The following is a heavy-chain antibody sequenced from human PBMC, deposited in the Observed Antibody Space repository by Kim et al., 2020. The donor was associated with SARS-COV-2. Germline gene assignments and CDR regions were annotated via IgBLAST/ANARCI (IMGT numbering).Heavy chain of an antibody. Sequence: GGSLRLSCAASGFTFSNAWMSWVRQAPGKGLEWVGRIKSKTDGGTTDYAAPVKGRFTISRDDSKNTLYLQMNSLKTEDTAVYYCTTDQWEPHEYFQHWGQGTLVTVSS. CDR1: GFTFSNAW. D-gene: IGHD1-26*01. V-gene: IGHV3-15*01. J-gene: IGHJ1*01. CDR3: TTDQWEPHEYFQH. CDR2: IKSKTDGGTT.